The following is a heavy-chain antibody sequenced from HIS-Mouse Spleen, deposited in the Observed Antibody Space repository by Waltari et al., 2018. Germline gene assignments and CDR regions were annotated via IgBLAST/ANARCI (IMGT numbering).Heavy chain of an antibody. CDR2: IYYSGST. Sequence: QLQLQESGPGLVKPSETLSLTCTVSGGSISSSSYYWGWLRQPPGKGLEWIGSIYYSGSTYYNPSLKSRVTISVDTSKNQFSLKLSSVTAADTAVYYCARAQAARDAFDIWGQGTMVTVSS. D-gene: IGHD6-6*01. CDR3: ARAQAARDAFDI. J-gene: IGHJ3*02. CDR1: GGSISSSSYY. V-gene: IGHV4-39*07.